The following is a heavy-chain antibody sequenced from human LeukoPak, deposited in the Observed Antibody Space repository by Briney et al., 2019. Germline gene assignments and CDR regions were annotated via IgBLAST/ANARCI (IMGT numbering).Heavy chain of an antibody. D-gene: IGHD1-1*01. CDR1: GDSISSYY. Sequence: PSETLSLTCTVSGDSISSYYWSRIRQPPGKGLEWIGYIYYSGSTNYNPSLKSRVTISVDTSKNQFPLKLSSVTAADTAVYYCASGTTTDYFYMDVWGKGTTVTVSS. CDR3: ASGTTTDYFYMDV. CDR2: IYYSGST. J-gene: IGHJ6*03. V-gene: IGHV4-59*01.